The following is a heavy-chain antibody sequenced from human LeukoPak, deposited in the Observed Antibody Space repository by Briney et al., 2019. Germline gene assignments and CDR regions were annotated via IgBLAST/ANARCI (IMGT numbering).Heavy chain of an antibody. CDR2: IKQDGSEK. Sequence: GGSLRLSCAASGLTFSSYWMSWVRQAPGKGLEWVANIKQDGSEKHYVDSVTGRFTISRDNTKNSLYLQMNSLRADDTAVYYCARDLAGPPQEAFDIWGQGTMVTVPS. J-gene: IGHJ3*02. CDR3: ARDLAGPPQEAFDI. CDR1: GLTFSSYW. V-gene: IGHV3-7*01.